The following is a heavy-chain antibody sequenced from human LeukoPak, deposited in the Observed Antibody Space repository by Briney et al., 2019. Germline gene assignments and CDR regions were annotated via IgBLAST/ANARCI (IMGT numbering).Heavy chain of an antibody. D-gene: IGHD3-22*01. CDR2: VSSGSTYI. J-gene: IGHJ1*01. CDR3: ARIGYYGSSGYLGYFQH. V-gene: IGHV3-21*01. CDR1: RFTFSTYG. Sequence: GGSLRLSCVDSRFTFSTYGMHWGRQAPGKGLEWVSYVSSGSTYIYYADSVKGRFTISRDNGKNSLYLEMNSLRAEDTAVYYCARIGYYGSSGYLGYFQHWGQGTLVTVSS.